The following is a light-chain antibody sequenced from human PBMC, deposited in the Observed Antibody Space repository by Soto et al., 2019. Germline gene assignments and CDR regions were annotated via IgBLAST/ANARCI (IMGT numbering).Light chain of an antibody. CDR1: QSVNIN. J-gene: IGKJ1*01. CDR3: QQYGDWPAT. V-gene: IGKV3-15*01. CDR2: EAS. Sequence: EVVMTQSPATLSVSPGESATLSCWASQSVNINLAWYYQKPGQAPRLLISEASTRATGIPARFSGGGSGTKFTLTISSIQSEDFAVYYCQQYGDWPATFGQGTKVEIK.